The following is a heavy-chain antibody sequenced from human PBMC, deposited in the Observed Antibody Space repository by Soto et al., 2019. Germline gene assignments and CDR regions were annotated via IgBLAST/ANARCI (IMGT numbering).Heavy chain of an antibody. V-gene: IGHV1-3*01. CDR3: ARDVVVVAATHYYYGMDV. Sequence: ASVKVSCTPSGYTFTTYAMHWVRQAPGQRLEWMGWINAGNGNTKYSQKFQGRVTITRDTSASTAYMELRSLRSDDTAVYYCARDVVVVAATHYYYGMDVWGQGTTVTVSS. D-gene: IGHD2-15*01. J-gene: IGHJ6*02. CDR2: INAGNGNT. CDR1: GYTFTTYA.